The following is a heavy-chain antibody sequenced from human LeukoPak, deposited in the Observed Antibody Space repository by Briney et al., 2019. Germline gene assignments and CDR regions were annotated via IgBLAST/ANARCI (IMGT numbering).Heavy chain of an antibody. D-gene: IGHD6-19*01. CDR3: ASGQPKGSIAVAGEKYYMDV. J-gene: IGHJ6*03. Sequence: GGSLRLSCAASGFTFSSYSMNWVRQAPGKGLEWVSYISSSSSTIYYADSVKGRFTISRDNAKNSLYLQMNSLRAEDTAVYYCASGQPKGSIAVAGEKYYMDVWGKGTTVTVSS. CDR1: GFTFSSYS. V-gene: IGHV3-48*04. CDR2: ISSSSSTI.